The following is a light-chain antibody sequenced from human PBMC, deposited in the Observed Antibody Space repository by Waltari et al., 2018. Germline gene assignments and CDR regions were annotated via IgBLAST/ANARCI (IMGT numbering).Light chain of an antibody. CDR2: WAS. Sequence: IVMTQSPDSLAVSLGERATINCKSSQTVLYSSNNNNYLARYQQKPRQPPKLLIYWASTRESGVPDRFSGSGSGTDFTLTISSLQAEDVAVYYCQQYYNTPLTFGGGTKVEIK. V-gene: IGKV4-1*01. CDR3: QQYYNTPLT. J-gene: IGKJ4*01. CDR1: QTVLYSSNNNNY.